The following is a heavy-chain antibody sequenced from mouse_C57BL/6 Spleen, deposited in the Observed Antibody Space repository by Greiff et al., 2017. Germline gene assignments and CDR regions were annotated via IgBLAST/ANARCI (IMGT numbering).Heavy chain of an antibody. V-gene: IGHV8-8*01. CDR1: GFSLSTFGMG. CDR3: ARIEGIYYGSSRYWYFDV. J-gene: IGHJ1*03. D-gene: IGHD1-1*01. Sequence: QVQLKESGPGILQPSQTLSLTCSFSGFSLSTFGMGVGWIRQPSGKGLEWRAHIWWDDDKYYNPALKSRLTISKDTSKNQVFLKIANVDTADTATDYCARIEGIYYGSSRYWYFDVWGTGTTVTVAS. CDR2: IWWDDDK.